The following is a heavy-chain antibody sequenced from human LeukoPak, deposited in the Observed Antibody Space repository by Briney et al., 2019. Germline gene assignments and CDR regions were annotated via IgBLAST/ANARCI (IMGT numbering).Heavy chain of an antibody. CDR2: INHSGST. CDR3: VRASSYDSVTRYDPAWFGP. D-gene: IGHD3-22*01. CDR1: GGSLSGFY. J-gene: IGHJ5*02. V-gene: IGHV4-34*01. Sequence: SETLSLTCAVYGGSLSGFYWSWIRQPPGKGLEWIGEINHSGSTNYNPSLKSRVTMSMDTSKKQLSLRVTSVTAADTAVYYCVRASSYDSVTRYDPAWFGPWGQGTLVTVSS.